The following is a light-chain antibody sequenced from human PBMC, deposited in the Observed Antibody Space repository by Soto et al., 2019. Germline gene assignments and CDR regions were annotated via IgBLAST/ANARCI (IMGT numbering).Light chain of an antibody. V-gene: IGKV3-11*01. CDR2: DAS. J-gene: IGKJ1*01. Sequence: EIVLTQSPATLSLSPGERATLSCRASQSVSSYLAWYQQKPGQAPRLLIYDASNRATSIPARFSGSGSGTDFTLTISSLEPEDFAVYYCQQRSSWPRAFGQGTKV. CDR3: QQRSSWPRA. CDR1: QSVSSY.